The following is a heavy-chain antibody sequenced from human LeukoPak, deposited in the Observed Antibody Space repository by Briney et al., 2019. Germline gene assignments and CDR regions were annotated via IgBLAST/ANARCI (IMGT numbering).Heavy chain of an antibody. CDR2: ISWNSGSI. CDR3: ARGFGFLEWLFVDY. V-gene: IGHV3-9*01. J-gene: IGHJ4*02. CDR1: GFTFDDYA. Sequence: PGGSLRLSCAASGFTFDDYAMHWVRQAPGKGLEWVSGISWNSGSIGYADSVKGRFTISRDNAKNSLYLQMNSLRAEDTAVYYCARGFGFLEWLFVDYWGQGTLVTVSS. D-gene: IGHD3-3*01.